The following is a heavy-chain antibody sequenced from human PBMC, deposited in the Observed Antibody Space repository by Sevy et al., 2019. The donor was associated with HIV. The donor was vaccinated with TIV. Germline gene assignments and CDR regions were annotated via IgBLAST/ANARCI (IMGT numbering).Heavy chain of an antibody. CDR2: INPNSGGT. J-gene: IGHJ4*02. Sequence: ASVKVSCKASGYTFTGYYMHWVRQAPGQGLEWMGRINPNSGGTNYAQKFQGRVTMTRDTSISTAYMELSRLRSDDTAVYYCAGVPRAVAGHFDYWGQGTLVTVSS. CDR1: GYTFTGYY. CDR3: AGVPRAVAGHFDY. D-gene: IGHD6-19*01. V-gene: IGHV1-2*06.